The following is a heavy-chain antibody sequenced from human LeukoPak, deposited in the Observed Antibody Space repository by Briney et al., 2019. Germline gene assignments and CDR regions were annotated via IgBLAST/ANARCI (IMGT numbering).Heavy chain of an antibody. CDR1: GFTFSSYG. J-gene: IGHJ5*02. Sequence: GGSLRLSGPASGFTFSSYGMHWARKAPGKGLGWVPVIWYDGSNKYYADSVKGRFTISRDNSKNTLYLQMNSLRAEDTAVYYCAKGLYRRVTTVTTSWFDPWGQGTLVTVSS. D-gene: IGHD4-17*01. V-gene: IGHV3-33*06. CDR3: AKGLYRRVTTVTTSWFDP. CDR2: IWYDGSNK.